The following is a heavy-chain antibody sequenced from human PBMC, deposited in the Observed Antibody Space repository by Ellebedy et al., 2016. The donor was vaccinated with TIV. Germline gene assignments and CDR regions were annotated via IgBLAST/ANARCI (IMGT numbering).Heavy chain of an antibody. CDR2: ISAYNGNT. Sequence: AASVKVSCKASGYTFTSYGISWVRQAPGQGLEWMGWISAYNGNTNYAQKLQGRVTMTTDTSTSTAYMELRSLRSDDTAVYYCARDPRYGELFPYYYYGMDVWGQGTTVTVSS. J-gene: IGHJ6*02. CDR1: GYTFTSYG. V-gene: IGHV1-18*01. CDR3: ARDPRYGELFPYYYYGMDV. D-gene: IGHD3-10*01.